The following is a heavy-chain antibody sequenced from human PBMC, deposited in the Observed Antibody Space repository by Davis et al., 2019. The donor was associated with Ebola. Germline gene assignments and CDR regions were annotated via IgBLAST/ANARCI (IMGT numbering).Heavy chain of an antibody. J-gene: IGHJ4*02. CDR2: INSDGSST. Sequence: GESLKISCAASGFTFSNYWMHWVRQAPGKGLVWVSRINSDGSSTSYADSVKGRFTISRDNAKNTLYLQMNSLRAEDTAVYYCARARGVTTHWGQGTLVTVSS. CDR1: GFTFSNYW. V-gene: IGHV3-74*01. D-gene: IGHD4-11*01. CDR3: ARARGVTTH.